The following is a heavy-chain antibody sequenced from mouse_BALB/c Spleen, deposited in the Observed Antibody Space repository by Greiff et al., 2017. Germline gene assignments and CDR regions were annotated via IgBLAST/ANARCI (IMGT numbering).Heavy chain of an antibody. CDR2: ISNGGSST. V-gene: IGHV5-12-2*01. J-gene: IGHJ4*01. CDR1: GFTFSSYT. D-gene: IGHD2-4*01. Sequence: EVMLVESGGGLVQPGGSLKLSCAASGFTFSSYTMSWVRQTPEKRLEWVAYISNGGSSTYYPDTVKGRFTISRDNAKNTLYLQMSSLKSEDTAMYYCARQNDYAAMDYWGQGTSVTVSS. CDR3: ARQNDYAAMDY.